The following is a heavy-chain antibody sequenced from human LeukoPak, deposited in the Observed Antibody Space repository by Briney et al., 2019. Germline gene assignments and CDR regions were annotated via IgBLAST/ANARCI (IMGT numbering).Heavy chain of an antibody. Sequence: GGSLRLSCAASGFTFSSYWMSWVRQAPGKGLEWVANIKQDGSEKYYVDSVKGRFTISRDNAKNSLYLQMNSLRAEDTAVYYCARASNPLNPSCSGGSCIILYYYYMDVWGKGTTVTVSS. J-gene: IGHJ6*03. CDR3: ARASNPLNPSCSGGSCIILYYYYMDV. V-gene: IGHV3-7*01. D-gene: IGHD2-15*01. CDR2: IKQDGSEK. CDR1: GFTFSSYW.